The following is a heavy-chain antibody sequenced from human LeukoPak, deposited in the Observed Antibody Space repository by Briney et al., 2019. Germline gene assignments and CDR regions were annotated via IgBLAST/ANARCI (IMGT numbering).Heavy chain of an antibody. V-gene: IGHV1-69*13. CDR1: GGTFSSYA. D-gene: IGHD3-3*01. CDR3: VFTSQVFYFDN. Sequence: GASVKVSCKASGGTFSSYAISWVRQAPGQGLEWMGGIIPIFGTANYAQKFQGRVTITADESTSTAYMELSSLRSEDTAVYYCVFTSQVFYFDNWGLGPLVTVSS. J-gene: IGHJ4*02. CDR2: IIPIFGTA.